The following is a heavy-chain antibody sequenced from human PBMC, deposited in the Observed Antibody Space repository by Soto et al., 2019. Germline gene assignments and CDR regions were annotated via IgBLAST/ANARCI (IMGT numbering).Heavy chain of an antibody. CDR2: ISGGGNIT. J-gene: IGHJ5*02. V-gene: IGHV3-74*01. CDR3: ARSIGRGFDA. D-gene: IGHD1-26*01. CDR1: GITLERYW. Sequence: EVRLVESGGGLVQPGGSLRLSCAVSGITLERYWMHWVRQSPGKGLVWVARISGGGNITDYAGFVGGRFTMSRDNARDTVFLKMDSLTADDTSVYYCARSIGRGFDAWGQGTLVIVSS.